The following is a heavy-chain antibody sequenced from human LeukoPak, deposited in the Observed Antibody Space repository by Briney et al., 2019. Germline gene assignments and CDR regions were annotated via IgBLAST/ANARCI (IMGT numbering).Heavy chain of an antibody. J-gene: IGHJ3*02. D-gene: IGHD5-18*01. V-gene: IGHV1-69*01. Sequence: SVKVSCTASGGTFSSYAISWVRQAPGQGLEWMGGIIPIFGTANYAQKLQGRVTITADESTSTAYMELSSLRSEDTAVYYCARGQHRYSYCLDGAFDIWGQGTMVTVSS. CDR2: IIPIFGTA. CDR3: ARGQHRYSYCLDGAFDI. CDR1: GGTFSSYA.